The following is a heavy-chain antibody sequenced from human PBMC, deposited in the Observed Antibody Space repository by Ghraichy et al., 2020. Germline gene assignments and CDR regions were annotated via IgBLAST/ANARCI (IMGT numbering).Heavy chain of an antibody. J-gene: IGHJ4*02. CDR1: GGSFSGYY. V-gene: IGHV4-34*01. CDR3: ARGPGDDTMAAAGNHPHYFDY. CDR2: INHSGST. Sequence: SQTLSLTCAVYGGSFSGYYWSWIRQPPGKGLEWIGEINHSGSTNYNPSLKSRVTISVDTSKNQFSLKLSSVTAADTAVYYCARGPGDDTMAAAGNHPHYFDYWGQGTLVTVSS. D-gene: IGHD6-13*01.